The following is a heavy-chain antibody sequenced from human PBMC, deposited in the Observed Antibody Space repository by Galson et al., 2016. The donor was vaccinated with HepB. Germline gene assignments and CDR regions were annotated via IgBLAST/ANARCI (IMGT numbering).Heavy chain of an antibody. V-gene: IGHV1-18*01. Sequence: SVKVSCKASGYTFTTYGISWVRQAPGQGLEWMGWISAYNGNTNYAQKLQGRVTMTTDTSTSTAYMELRSLRSDDTAVYYCARDPRKIRYQLLETYYCCYARDVWGQGTTVTVSS. CDR3: ARDPRKIRYQLLETYYCCYARDV. D-gene: IGHD2-2*01. CDR1: GYTFTTYG. J-gene: IGHJ6*02. CDR2: ISAYNGNT.